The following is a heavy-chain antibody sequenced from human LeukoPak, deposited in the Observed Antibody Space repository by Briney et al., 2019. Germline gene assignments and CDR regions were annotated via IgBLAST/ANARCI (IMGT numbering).Heavy chain of an antibody. CDR3: ATTLRYFDWLLFLPN. CDR2: FVPEDGET. D-gene: IGHD3-9*01. CDR1: GYTLTELS. Sequence: ASVKVSCKVSGYTLTELSMHWVRQAPGKGLEWMGGFVPEDGETIYAQKFQGRVTMTEDTSTDTAYMELSSLRSEDTAVYYCATTLRYFDWLLFLPNWGQGTLVTVSS. V-gene: IGHV1-24*01. J-gene: IGHJ4*02.